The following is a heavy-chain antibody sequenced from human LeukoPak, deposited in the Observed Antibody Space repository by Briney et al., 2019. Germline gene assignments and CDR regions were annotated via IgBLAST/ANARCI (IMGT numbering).Heavy chain of an antibody. V-gene: IGHV4-34*01. D-gene: IGHD2-2*01. CDR3: ARMGYCSSTSCYRDY. J-gene: IGHJ4*02. Sequence: PSETPSLTCAVYGGSFSGYYWSWIRQPPGKGLEWIGEINHSGSTNYNPSLKSRVTISVDTSKNQFSLKLSSVTAADTAVYYCARMGYCSSTSCYRDYWGQGTLVTVSS. CDR1: GGSFSGYY. CDR2: INHSGST.